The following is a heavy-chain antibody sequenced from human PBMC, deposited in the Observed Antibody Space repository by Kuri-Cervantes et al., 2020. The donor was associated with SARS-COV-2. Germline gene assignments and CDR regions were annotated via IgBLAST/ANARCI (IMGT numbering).Heavy chain of an antibody. V-gene: IGHV3-30-3*01. J-gene: IGHJ6*02. Sequence: GESLKISCAASGFTFSSYAMHWVRRAPGKGLEWVAVISYDGNNEYYAESVRGRFTISRDNSKNSLYLQMNSLRAEDTAVYYCARSHAVGKTSYFALDVWGQGTTVTVSS. CDR3: ARSHAVGKTSYFALDV. D-gene: IGHD7-27*01. CDR2: ISYDGNNE. CDR1: GFTFSSYA.